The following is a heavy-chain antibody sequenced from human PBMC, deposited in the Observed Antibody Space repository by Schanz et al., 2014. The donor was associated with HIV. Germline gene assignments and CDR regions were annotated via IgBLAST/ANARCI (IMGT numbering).Heavy chain of an antibody. D-gene: IGHD1-1*01. V-gene: IGHV1-69*01. CDR2: MILLSNVP. CDR3: ARQQISLNDWWYDP. Sequence: QVQLVQSGPEVKKPGSSVKVSCKVSGGIFREHVISWVRQAPGQGLEWMGEMILLSNVPNYAQKFQDRLTISADDSTTTVYMEVNSLTSEDTAVYFCARQQISLNDWWYDPWGQGSLVTVFS. J-gene: IGHJ5*02. CDR1: GGIFREHV.